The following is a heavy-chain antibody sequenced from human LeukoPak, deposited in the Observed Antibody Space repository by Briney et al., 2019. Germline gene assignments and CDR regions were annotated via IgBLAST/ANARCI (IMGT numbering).Heavy chain of an antibody. D-gene: IGHD4-23*01. V-gene: IGHV1-46*01. Sequence: ASVKVSCKASGYTFTSYYMHWVRQAPGQGLEWMGIINPSGGSTSYAQKFQGRVTMTRDTSSSTVYMELSSLRSEDTAVYYCARDPRYGGNSNAFDIWGQGTMVTVSS. CDR2: INPSGGST. CDR1: GYTFTSYY. CDR3: ARDPRYGGNSNAFDI. J-gene: IGHJ3*02.